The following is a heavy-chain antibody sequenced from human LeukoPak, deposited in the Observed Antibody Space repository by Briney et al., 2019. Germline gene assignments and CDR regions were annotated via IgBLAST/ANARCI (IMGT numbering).Heavy chain of an antibody. CDR2: INSDGSST. V-gene: IGHV3-74*01. CDR3: ARGRGAQFHY. D-gene: IGHD3-10*01. CDR1: GFTFSSYS. Sequence: GGSLRLSCAASGFTFSSYSLNWVRQAPGKGLVWVSRINSDGSSTSYADSVKGRFTISRDNAKNTLYLQMNSLRAEDTAVYYCARGRGAQFHYWGQGTLVTVSS. J-gene: IGHJ4*02.